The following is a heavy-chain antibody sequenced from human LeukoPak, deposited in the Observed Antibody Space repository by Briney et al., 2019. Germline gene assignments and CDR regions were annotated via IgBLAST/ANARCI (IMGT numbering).Heavy chain of an antibody. CDR3: ARGSGYGLPNDAFDI. Sequence: SETLSLTCAVSGGSISSGGYPWSWIRQPPGKGLEWIGYIYHSGSTYYNPSLKSRVTISVDRSKNQFSLKLSSVTAADTAVYYCARGSGYGLPNDAFDIWGQGTMVTVSS. J-gene: IGHJ3*02. V-gene: IGHV4-30-2*01. CDR2: IYHSGST. CDR1: GGSISSGGYP. D-gene: IGHD3-10*01.